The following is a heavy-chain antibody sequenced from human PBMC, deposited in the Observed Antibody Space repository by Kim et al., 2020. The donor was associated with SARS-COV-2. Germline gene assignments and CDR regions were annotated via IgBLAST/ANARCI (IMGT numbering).Heavy chain of an antibody. J-gene: IGHJ4*02. CDR1: GFTFSSYG. D-gene: IGHD3-10*01. CDR3: AKEFRSPGSFFIFDY. CDR2: ISYDGSNK. Sequence: GGSLRLSCAASGFTFSSYGMHWVRQAPGKGLEWVAVISYDGSNKYYADSVKGRFTISRDNSKNTLYLQMNSLRAEDTAVYYCAKEFRSPGSFFIFDYWGQGTLVTVSS. V-gene: IGHV3-30*18.